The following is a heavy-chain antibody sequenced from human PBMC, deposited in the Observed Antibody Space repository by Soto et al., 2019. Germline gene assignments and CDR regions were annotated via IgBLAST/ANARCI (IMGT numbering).Heavy chain of an antibody. D-gene: IGHD3-10*01. CDR1: GGSFSGYY. V-gene: IGHV4-34*01. Sequence: SETLSLTCAVYGGSFSGYYWSWIRQPPGKGLEWIGEINHSGSTNYNPSLKSRVTISVDTSKNQFSLKLSSVTAADTAVYYCARGLWFGELYTDPDPWGQGTLVTVSS. J-gene: IGHJ5*02. CDR3: ARGLWFGELYTDPDP. CDR2: INHSGST.